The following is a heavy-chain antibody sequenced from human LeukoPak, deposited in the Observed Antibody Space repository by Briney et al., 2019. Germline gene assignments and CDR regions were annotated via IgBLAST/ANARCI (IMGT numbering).Heavy chain of an antibody. J-gene: IGHJ4*02. Sequence: GGSLRLSCAASGFTFSSYAMHWVRQAPGKGLEWVAVIWYDGSNKYYGDSLKGRFTISRDNSKNTLYLQMNSLRAEDTAVYYCARDNYYDSGGNYYPGYFDCWGQGTLVTVSS. V-gene: IGHV3-33*01. CDR3: ARDNYYDSGGNYYPGYFDC. D-gene: IGHD3-22*01. CDR1: GFTFSSYA. CDR2: IWYDGSNK.